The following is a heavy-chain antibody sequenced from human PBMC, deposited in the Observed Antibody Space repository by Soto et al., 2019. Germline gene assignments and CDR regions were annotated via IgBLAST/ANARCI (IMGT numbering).Heavy chain of an antibody. J-gene: IGHJ6*02. CDR1: GFTVSSNY. V-gene: IGHV3-53*04. CDR3: ARGNYDILTGYPGGYYYYGMDV. D-gene: IGHD3-9*01. CDR2: IYSGGST. Sequence: GGSLRLSCAASGFTVSSNYMSWVRQAPGKGLEWVSVIYSGGSTYYADSVKGRFTISRHNSKNTLYLQMNSLRAEDTAVYYCARGNYDILTGYPGGYYYYGMDVWGQGTTVTVSS.